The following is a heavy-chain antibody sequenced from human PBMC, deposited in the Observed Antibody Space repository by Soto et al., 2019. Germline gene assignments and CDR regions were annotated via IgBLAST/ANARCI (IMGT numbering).Heavy chain of an antibody. CDR3: ARGYCTNGVCYSYYYYYYGMDV. D-gene: IGHD2-8*01. Sequence: GGSLRLSCAASGFTFSSYAMHWVRQAPGKGLEWVAVISYDGSNKYYADSVKGRFTISRDNSKNTLYLQMNSLRAEDTAVYYCARGYCTNGVCYSYYYYYYGMDVWGQGT. CDR2: ISYDGSNK. V-gene: IGHV3-30-3*01. CDR1: GFTFSSYA. J-gene: IGHJ6*02.